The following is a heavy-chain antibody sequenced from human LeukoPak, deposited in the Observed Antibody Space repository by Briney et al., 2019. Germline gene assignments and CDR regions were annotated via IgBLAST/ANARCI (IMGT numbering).Heavy chain of an antibody. J-gene: IGHJ1*01. CDR3: LPVLWVGENPDYGPNVY. V-gene: IGHV3-53*01. Sequence: GGSLRLSCAASGFTVSSNHMSWVRQAPGKGLECVSAIYSGGSTYYAVSVKGRFTISRDNSKNTLYLQMNSLRAEDTAVYYCLPVLWVGENPDYGPNVYWGQGTLGTVSS. D-gene: IGHD3-10*01. CDR2: IYSGGST. CDR1: GFTVSSNH.